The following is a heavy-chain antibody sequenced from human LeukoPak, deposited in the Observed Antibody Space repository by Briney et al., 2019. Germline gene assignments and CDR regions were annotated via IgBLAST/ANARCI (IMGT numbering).Heavy chain of an antibody. V-gene: IGHV4-59*02. J-gene: IGHJ5*02. CDR3: ARGAKADT. Sequence: NPSETLSLTCTVSGASVSNYFWSWLRQPPGKGLEWIGYIYYSGSANYNPSLKSRVTISIDTSKNQFSLKLTSVTAADTAVYYCARGAKADTWGQGTLVTVSS. D-gene: IGHD2-15*01. CDR2: IYYSGSA. CDR1: GASVSNYF.